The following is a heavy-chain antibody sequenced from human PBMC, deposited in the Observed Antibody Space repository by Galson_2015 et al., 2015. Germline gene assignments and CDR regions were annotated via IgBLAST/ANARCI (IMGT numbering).Heavy chain of an antibody. J-gene: IGHJ3*01. V-gene: IGHV3-23*01. D-gene: IGHD3-3*01. CDR3: AKDPVFDFWSGYDAFDV. CDR2: LSGNGVGT. Sequence: SLRLSCAVSGFTLKNYAMSWVRQAPGKGLEWVSSLSGNGVGTYYADFVRGRFTISRDNSKDTVYLHMIGLRADDTGVYYCAKDPVFDFWSGYDAFDVWGQGTMVTVSS. CDR1: GFTLKNYA.